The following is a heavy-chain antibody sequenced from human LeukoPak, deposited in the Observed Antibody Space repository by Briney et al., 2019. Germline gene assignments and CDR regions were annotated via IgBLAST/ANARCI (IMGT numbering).Heavy chain of an antibody. J-gene: IGHJ4*02. D-gene: IGHD4-17*01. CDR2: ISGSGGST. Sequence: PGGSLRLSCAASGFTVSSNYMSWVRQAPGKGLEWVSAISGSGGSTYYADSVKGRFTISRDNSKNTLYLQMNSLRAEDTAVYYCAKDLDYGDYAFGYWGQGTLVTVSS. CDR3: AKDLDYGDYAFGY. CDR1: GFTVSSNY. V-gene: IGHV3-23*01.